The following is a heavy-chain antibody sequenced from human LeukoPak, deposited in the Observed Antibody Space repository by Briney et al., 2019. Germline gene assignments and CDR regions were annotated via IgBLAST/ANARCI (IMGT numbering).Heavy chain of an antibody. CDR3: AREVGGGASGQ. D-gene: IGHD3-16*01. Sequence: GESLRLSCAASGFTVSGNYMSWVRQVPGKGLEWVSVIYSDGTISYADSVKGRFTISRDNSENTLYLQMNSLRVEDTAVYYCAREVGGGASGQWGQGTLVTVSS. J-gene: IGHJ4*02. CDR2: IYSDGTI. CDR1: GFTVSGNY. V-gene: IGHV3-66*01.